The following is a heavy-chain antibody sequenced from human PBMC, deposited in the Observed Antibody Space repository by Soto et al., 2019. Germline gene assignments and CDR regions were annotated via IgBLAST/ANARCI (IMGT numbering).Heavy chain of an antibody. Sequence: EVQLVESGGGLVKPGGSLRLSCAASGFTFSSYSMNWVRQAPGKGLEWVSSISSSSSYIYYADSVKGRFTISRDNAKNSLYLQMNRLRAEDTAVYYCARDVVAATPQPYGMDVWGQGTTVTVSS. CDR1: GFTFSSYS. CDR3: ARDVVAATPQPYGMDV. J-gene: IGHJ6*02. D-gene: IGHD2-15*01. CDR2: ISSSSSYI. V-gene: IGHV3-21*01.